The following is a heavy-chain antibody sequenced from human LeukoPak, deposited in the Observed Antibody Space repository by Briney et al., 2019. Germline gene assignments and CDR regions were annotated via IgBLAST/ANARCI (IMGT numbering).Heavy chain of an antibody. CDR2: ISAYNGNT. CDR1: GYIFASYA. J-gene: IGHJ6*02. V-gene: IGHV1-18*04. CDR3: ARKVGYGMDV. Sequence: ASVKVSCKASGYIFASYAITWVRQAPGQGLEWMGWISAYNGNTNYAQKLQGRVTMTTDTSTSTAYMELRSLRSDDTAVYYCARKVGYGMDVWGQGTTVTVSS.